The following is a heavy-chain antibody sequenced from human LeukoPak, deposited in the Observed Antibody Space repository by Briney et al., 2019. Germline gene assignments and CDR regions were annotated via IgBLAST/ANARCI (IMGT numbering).Heavy chain of an antibody. D-gene: IGHD3-22*01. V-gene: IGHV3-21*04. Sequence: GGSLRLSCAASGFTFSSYSMNWVRQAPGKGLEWVSSISSSSSYIYYADSVKGRFTISRDNAKNSLYLQMNSLRAEDTAVYYCAKTTMIVVAEDAFDIWGQGTMVTVSS. CDR2: ISSSSSYI. CDR3: AKTTMIVVAEDAFDI. J-gene: IGHJ3*02. CDR1: GFTFSSYS.